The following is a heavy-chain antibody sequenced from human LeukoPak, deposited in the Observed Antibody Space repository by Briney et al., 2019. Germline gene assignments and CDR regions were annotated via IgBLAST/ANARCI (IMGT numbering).Heavy chain of an antibody. D-gene: IGHD2-21*02. CDR2: IYYSGST. V-gene: IGHV4-59*01. CDR3: ARLAVCGGDCFAFDI. J-gene: IGHJ3*02. CDR1: GGSISSYY. Sequence: SETLSLTCTVSGGSISSYYWSWIWQPPGKGLEWIGYIYYSGSTNYNPSLKSRVTISVDTSKNQFSLKLSSVTAADTAVYYCARLAVCGGDCFAFDIWGQGTMVTVSS.